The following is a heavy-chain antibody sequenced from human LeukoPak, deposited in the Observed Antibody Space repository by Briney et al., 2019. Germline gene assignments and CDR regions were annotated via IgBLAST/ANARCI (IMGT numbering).Heavy chain of an antibody. CDR2: INDDGSTT. CDR3: VRDHDPNAHWYFDL. CDR1: GFTFSSYW. V-gene: IGHV3-74*01. Sequence: GGSLRLSCAASGFTFSSYWMHWVRQAPGKGLVWVSRINDDGSTTSYADSVKGRFTISRDNAKNTLYLQMNSLRAEETAVYYCVRDHDPNAHWYFDLWGRGTLVAVSS. J-gene: IGHJ2*01.